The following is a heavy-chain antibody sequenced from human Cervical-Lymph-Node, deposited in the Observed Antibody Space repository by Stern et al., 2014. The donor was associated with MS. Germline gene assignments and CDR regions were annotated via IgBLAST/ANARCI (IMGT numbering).Heavy chain of an antibody. CDR1: GYTFTSYG. V-gene: IGHV1-18*01. Sequence: QVQLVQSGAEVKKPGASVKVSCKASGYTFTSYGISWVRQAPGQGLEWMGLISSYNGNTNYPQKLQARVPMTTATSTITAYMELRSLRSDDTAVYYCARGLLCSENAFDIWCQGTMVTVSS. D-gene: IGHD2-2*01. CDR3: ARGLLCSENAFDI. J-gene: IGHJ3*02. CDR2: ISSYNGNT.